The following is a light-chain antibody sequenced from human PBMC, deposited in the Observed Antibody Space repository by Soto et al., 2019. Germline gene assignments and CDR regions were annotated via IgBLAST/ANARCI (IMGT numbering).Light chain of an antibody. J-gene: IGKJ1*01. CDR1: QSVPSNF. CDR3: QQYDSSWT. V-gene: IGKV3-20*01. Sequence: EIVLTQSPGTLSLSPGERATLSCRASQSVPSNFLAWYQQKPGQAPILLIYGVSRRATGIPDRFSGSGSGTDFTVTISRLEPEDFAVYYCQQYDSSWTCGQGTKVEIK. CDR2: GVS.